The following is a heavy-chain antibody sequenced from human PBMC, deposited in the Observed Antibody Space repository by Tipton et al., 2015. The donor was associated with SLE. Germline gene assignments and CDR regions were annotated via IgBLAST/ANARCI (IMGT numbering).Heavy chain of an antibody. Sequence: TLSLTCTVSGDSIRRIGYYWDWIRQPPGKGLEWIGTIYYSGRTNYNPSHKSRVTISVDTSKNQFSLQMSSVTAADTAVYYCARDVEFSTVSIFGLVPWGQGLQVTVSS. CDR1: GDSIRRIGYY. CDR2: IYYSGRT. J-gene: IGHJ4*02. V-gene: IGHV4-39*07. CDR3: ARDVEFSTVSIFGLVP. D-gene: IGHD3/OR15-3a*01.